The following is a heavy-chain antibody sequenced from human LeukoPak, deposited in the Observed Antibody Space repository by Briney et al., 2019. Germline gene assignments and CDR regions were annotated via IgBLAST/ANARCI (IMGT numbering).Heavy chain of an antibody. CDR2: ISSSSSYI. CDR1: GFTFSDYY. D-gene: IGHD2-15*01. CDR3: ARGYCSGGSCYGLDFDY. J-gene: IGHJ4*02. Sequence: GGSLRLSCAASGFTFSDYYMNWVRQAPGKGLEWVSSISSSSSYIYYADSVKGRFTISRDNAKNSLYLQMNSLRAEDTAVYYCARGYCSGGSCYGLDFDYWGQGTLVTVSS. V-gene: IGHV3-21*01.